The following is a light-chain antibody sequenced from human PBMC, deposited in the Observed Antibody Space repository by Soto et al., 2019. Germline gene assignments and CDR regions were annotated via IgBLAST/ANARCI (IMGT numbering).Light chain of an antibody. CDR2: EVT. Sequence: QAALTQPASVSGCPGQSITISCTGTSGDIGSYNRVSWYQQHPGKAPKLIIYEVTDRPSGVSNRFSGSKSGNTAPLTISGLQAEDEAEYYCSSYTNINTRACVFGAGTKVTVL. CDR3: SSYTNINTRACV. CDR1: SGDIGSYNR. J-gene: IGLJ1*01. V-gene: IGLV2-14*01.